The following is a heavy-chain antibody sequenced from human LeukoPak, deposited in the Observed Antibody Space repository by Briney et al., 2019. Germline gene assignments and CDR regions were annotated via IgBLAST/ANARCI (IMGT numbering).Heavy chain of an antibody. CDR3: ARASVDSSGYYTAIDY. CDR2: INSDGNNT. V-gene: IGHV3-74*01. Sequence: GGSLRLSCAASAFTFTRHWMHWVRQAPGKGLVWVSGINSDGNNTHYADSVKGRFTISRDNAKNTLYLQMNSLRAEDTAMYYCARASVDSSGYYTAIDYWGQGTLVTVSS. J-gene: IGHJ4*02. D-gene: IGHD3-22*01. CDR1: AFTFTRHW.